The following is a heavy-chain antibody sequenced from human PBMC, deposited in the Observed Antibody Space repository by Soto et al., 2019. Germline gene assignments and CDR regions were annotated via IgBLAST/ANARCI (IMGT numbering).Heavy chain of an antibody. CDR1: GFTFSSYA. Sequence: PGGSLRLSCAASGFTFSSYAMHWVRQAPGKGLEYVSAISSNGGSTYYANSVKGRFTISRDNSKNTLYLQMGSLRAEDMAVYYCARDVVSNPANTDFDTLGQEALLTISS. D-gene: IGHD2-15*01. CDR3: ARDVVSNPANTDFDT. CDR2: ISSNGGST. J-gene: IGHJ4*02. V-gene: IGHV3-64*01.